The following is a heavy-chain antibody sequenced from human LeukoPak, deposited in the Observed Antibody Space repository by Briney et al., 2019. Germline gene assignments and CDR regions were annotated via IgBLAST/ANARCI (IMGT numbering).Heavy chain of an antibody. D-gene: IGHD6-19*01. V-gene: IGHV3-21*01. Sequence: GGSLRLSCAASGFTFSSYSMNWVRQAPGKGLEWVSSISSSSSYIYYADSVKGRFTISRDNAKNSLCLQMNSLRAEDTAVYYCARVRSSPTLKYYYMDVWGKGTTVTVSS. CDR3: ARVRSSPTLKYYYMDV. CDR1: GFTFSSYS. J-gene: IGHJ6*03. CDR2: ISSSSSYI.